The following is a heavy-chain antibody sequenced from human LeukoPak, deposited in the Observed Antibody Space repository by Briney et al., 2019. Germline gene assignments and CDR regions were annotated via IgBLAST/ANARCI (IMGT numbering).Heavy chain of an antibody. CDR2: IYYSGST. Sequence: SETLSLTCTVSGGSISSGSYYWSWIRQPPGKGLEWIGYIYYSGSTNYNPSLKSRVTISVDTSKNQFSLKLSSVTAADTAVYYCARHGSGYCSGGSCYSGGGWFDPWGQGTLVTVSS. CDR1: GGSISSGSYY. J-gene: IGHJ5*02. CDR3: ARHGSGYCSGGSCYSGGGWFDP. V-gene: IGHV4-61*01. D-gene: IGHD2-15*01.